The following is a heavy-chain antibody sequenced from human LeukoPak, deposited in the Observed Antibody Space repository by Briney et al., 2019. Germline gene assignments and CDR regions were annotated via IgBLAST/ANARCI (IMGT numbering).Heavy chain of an antibody. D-gene: IGHD1-1*01. Sequence: GGSLRLSCAASGFIVSRNYMSWVRQAPGKGLDWVSVIYSGGNTFYADSVKGRFTISRDNSKNTVSLQMNSLRAEDTAVYYCAKDWGTSGTTGWMFEYWGQGTLVTVSS. CDR3: AKDWGTSGTTGWMFEY. CDR2: IYSGGNT. CDR1: GFIVSRNY. J-gene: IGHJ4*02. V-gene: IGHV3-53*01.